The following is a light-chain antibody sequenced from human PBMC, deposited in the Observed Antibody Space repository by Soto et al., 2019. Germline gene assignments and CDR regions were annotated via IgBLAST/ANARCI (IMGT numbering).Light chain of an antibody. J-gene: IGLJ2*01. Sequence: QSVLTQPPSASGSPGQSVTISCTGTSSDVGGYNYVSWYQQHPGKAPKLMIYEVSKRPSGVPDGFSGSKSGNTASLTVSGLQAEDEADYYCSSYAGSNNLGVFGGGTKLTVL. CDR3: SSYAGSNNLGV. CDR1: SSDVGGYNY. CDR2: EVS. V-gene: IGLV2-8*01.